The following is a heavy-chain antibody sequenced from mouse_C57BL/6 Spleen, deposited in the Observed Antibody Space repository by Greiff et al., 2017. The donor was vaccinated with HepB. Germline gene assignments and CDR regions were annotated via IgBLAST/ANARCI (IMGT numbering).Heavy chain of an antibody. Sequence: QVTLKECGPGILQSSQTLSLTCSFSGFSLSTSGMGVSWIRQPSGKGLEWLAHIYWDDDKRYNPSLKSRLTISKDTSRNQVFLKITSVDTADTATYYCARRGDYYGSRWYFDVWGTGTTVTVSS. J-gene: IGHJ1*03. CDR3: ARRGDYYGSRWYFDV. D-gene: IGHD1-1*01. CDR2: IYWDDDK. V-gene: IGHV8-12*01. CDR1: GFSLSTSGMG.